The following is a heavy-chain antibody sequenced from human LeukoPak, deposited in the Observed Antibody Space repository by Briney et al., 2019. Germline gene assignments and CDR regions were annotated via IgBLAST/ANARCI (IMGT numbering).Heavy chain of an antibody. CDR3: ARGRTEFDF. D-gene: IGHD1-1*01. J-gene: IGHJ4*02. V-gene: IGHV3-48*02. CDR2: IGSRSATI. Sequence: PGGSLRLSCAASGFTFSRYSMKWVRHAPGKGLEWVSYIGSRSATIHYADSVKGRFSISRDNAKNSLYLQMNNLRDEDTAVYYCARGRTEFDFWGQGTLVTVSS. CDR1: GFTFSRYS.